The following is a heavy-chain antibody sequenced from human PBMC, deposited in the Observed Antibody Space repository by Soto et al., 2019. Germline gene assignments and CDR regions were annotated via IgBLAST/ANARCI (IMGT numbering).Heavy chain of an antibody. CDR3: AGRDGSHQDSHAFDE. V-gene: IGHV4-59*01. CDR2: IYYSGST. J-gene: IGHJ4*02. D-gene: IGHD5-18*01. CDR1: GGSISSYY. Sequence: SETLSLTCTVSGGSISSYYWSWIRQPPGKGLEWIGYIYYSGSTNYNPSLKSRVTISVDTSKNQLSLKVSSVTAADTAVYYCAGRDGSHQDSHAFDECGQGALVTVSP.